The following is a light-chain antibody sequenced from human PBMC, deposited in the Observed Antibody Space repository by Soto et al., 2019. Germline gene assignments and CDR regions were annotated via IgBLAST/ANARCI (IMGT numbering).Light chain of an antibody. Sequence: QAVVTQPPSVSGAPGQRVTISCTGSSSNIGAGYDVHWYQQLPGTAPKLLIYGNSNRPSGVPDRFSGSKSGTSASLAITGLQAEDEADYYCQSYDSSLSGLDVVFGGGTKVTVL. V-gene: IGLV1-40*01. CDR3: QSYDSSLSGLDVV. CDR2: GNS. J-gene: IGLJ2*01. CDR1: SSNIGAGYD.